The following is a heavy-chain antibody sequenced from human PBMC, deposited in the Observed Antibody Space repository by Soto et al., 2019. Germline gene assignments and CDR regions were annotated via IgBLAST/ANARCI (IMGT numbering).Heavy chain of an antibody. J-gene: IGHJ4*02. Sequence: GGSLRLSCAASGFTFSSYGMHWVRQAPGKGLEWVAVIWYDGSNKYYADSVKGRFTISRDNSKNTLYLQMNSLRAEDTAVYYCARIIAAAGNYLFDYWGQGTLVTVSS. CDR2: IWYDGSNK. CDR3: ARIIAAAGNYLFDY. CDR1: GFTFSSYG. D-gene: IGHD6-13*01. V-gene: IGHV3-33*01.